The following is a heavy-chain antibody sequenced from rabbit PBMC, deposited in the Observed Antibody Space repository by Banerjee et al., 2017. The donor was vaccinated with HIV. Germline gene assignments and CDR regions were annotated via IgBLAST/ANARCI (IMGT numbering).Heavy chain of an antibody. CDR3: ARDGISTTSIGLDL. V-gene: IGHV1S40*01. CDR2: IYTSSGST. J-gene: IGHJ4*01. D-gene: IGHD1-1*01. Sequence: QSLEESGGGLVQPEGSLTLTCTASGIDFSSSYYMCWVRQAPGKGLEWIGCIYTSSGSTYYASWAKGRFTISKTSSATVTLQMTSLTAADTATYFCARDGISTTSIGLDLWGQGTLVTVS. CDR1: GIDFSSSYY.